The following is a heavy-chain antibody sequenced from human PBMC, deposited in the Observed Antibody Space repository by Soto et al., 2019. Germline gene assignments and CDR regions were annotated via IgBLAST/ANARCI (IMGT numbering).Heavy chain of an antibody. CDR1: GGSISSYY. CDR2: IYYSGST. CDR3: TRDRRYNWNYGWFEP. D-gene: IGHD1-7*01. V-gene: IGHV4-59*01. J-gene: IGHJ5*02. Sequence: PSETLSLTCTVSGGSISSYYWSWIRQPPGKGLEWIGYIYYSGSTNYNPSLKSRVTISVDTSKNQFSLKLSSVTAADTAVYYCTRDRRYNWNYGWFEPWGQGTLVTVSS.